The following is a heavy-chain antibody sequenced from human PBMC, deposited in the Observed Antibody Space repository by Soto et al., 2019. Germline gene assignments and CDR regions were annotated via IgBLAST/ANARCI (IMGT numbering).Heavy chain of an antibody. CDR1: GGSISSYY. J-gene: IGHJ6*02. CDR3: VRDFRRFLQWPTKGYSYFGMDL. Sequence: PSETLSLTCTVSGGSISSYYWSWIRQPPGKGLEWIGYIYYSGSTNYNPSLKSRVTISVDTSKNQFSLKLSSVTAADTALYYCVRDFRRFLQWPTKGYSYFGMDLWGQGTTVTVSS. CDR2: IYYSGST. V-gene: IGHV4-59*01. D-gene: IGHD3-3*01.